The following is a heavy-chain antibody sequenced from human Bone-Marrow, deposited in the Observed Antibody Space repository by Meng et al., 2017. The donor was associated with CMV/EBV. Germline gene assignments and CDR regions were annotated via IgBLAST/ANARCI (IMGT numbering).Heavy chain of an antibody. CDR3: ARDRTVVVPVASIDHHYSYGMDV. CDR2: IKQDGTEK. D-gene: IGHD2-2*01. CDR1: GFIFSNYW. Sequence: GESLKISCAASGFIFSNYWMSWVRQAPGKGLEWVANIKQDGTEKYYVDSVKGRFTISRDNAKNSVHLQMKSLRAEDTAVYYCARDRTVVVPVASIDHHYSYGMDVRGKGTTVTAPQ. V-gene: IGHV3-7*01. J-gene: IGHJ6*04.